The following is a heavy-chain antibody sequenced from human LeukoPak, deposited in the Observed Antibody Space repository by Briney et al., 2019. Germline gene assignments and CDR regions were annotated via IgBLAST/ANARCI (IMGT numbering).Heavy chain of an antibody. D-gene: IGHD6-13*01. CDR3: AREAIAAASGDY. Sequence: ASVKVSCKASGYTFTGYYMHWVRQAPGQGLEWMGWINPNSGGTNYAQKFQGRVTMTRDTSISTAYMELSRLRSDDTAVYYCAREAIAAASGDYWGQGTLVTVSS. J-gene: IGHJ4*01. CDR2: INPNSGGT. V-gene: IGHV1-2*02. CDR1: GYTFTGYY.